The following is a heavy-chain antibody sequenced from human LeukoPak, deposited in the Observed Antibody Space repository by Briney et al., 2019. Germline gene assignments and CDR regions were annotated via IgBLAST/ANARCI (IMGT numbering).Heavy chain of an antibody. CDR3: ARGSGVLPNWFDP. Sequence: SETLSLTCDVSGGSFSGYFWSWLRQSPVTGLEWIGEIAHSGGTNYNPSLKSRVTISLDTSANRFSMNLSSVTAADTAIYFCARGSGVLPNWFDPWGQGIHVTVSS. CDR2: IAHSGGT. CDR1: GGSFSGYF. D-gene: IGHD3-10*01. J-gene: IGHJ5*01. V-gene: IGHV4-34*01.